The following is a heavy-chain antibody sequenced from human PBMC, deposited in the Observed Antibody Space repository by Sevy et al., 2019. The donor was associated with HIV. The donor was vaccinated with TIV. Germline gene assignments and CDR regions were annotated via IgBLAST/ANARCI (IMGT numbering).Heavy chain of an antibody. Sequence: ASVKVSCKTSGYTFTSYRITWVRQAPGQGLEWMGWISAHNGDTNYAQKLQGRVTMISETSTSTAYMVLRSLRSDDTAIYYSARAYCSAGSCYSLAYWGQGTLVTVSS. CDR1: GYTFTSYR. V-gene: IGHV1-18*01. CDR3: ARAYCSAGSCYSLAY. CDR2: ISAHNGDT. D-gene: IGHD2-15*01. J-gene: IGHJ4*02.